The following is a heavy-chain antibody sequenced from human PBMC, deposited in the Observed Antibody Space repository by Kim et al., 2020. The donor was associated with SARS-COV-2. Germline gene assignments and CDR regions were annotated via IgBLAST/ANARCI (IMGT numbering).Heavy chain of an antibody. Sequence: SETLSLTCTVSGGSISSYYWSWIRQPPGKGLEWIGYIYYSGSTNYNPSLKSRVTISVDTSKNQFSLKLSSVTAADTAVYYCASLVVTPTTPTLFLLYWGQGTLVTVSS. D-gene: IGHD2-21*02. CDR1: GGSISSYY. CDR3: ASLVVTPTTPTLFLLY. J-gene: IGHJ4*02. V-gene: IGHV4-59*01. CDR2: IYYSGST.